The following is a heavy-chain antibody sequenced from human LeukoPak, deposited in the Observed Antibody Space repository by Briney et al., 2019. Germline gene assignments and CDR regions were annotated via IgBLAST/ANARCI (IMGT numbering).Heavy chain of an antibody. J-gene: IGHJ4*02. CDR1: GLTFSNYG. V-gene: IGHV3-23*01. CDR2: ITGDGTTT. Sequence: GGSLRLSCEASGLTFSNYGMSWVRQAPGKGLQWVSAITGDGTTTFYADSVKGRFTISRDNSKNMLYLQMSGLRAEDTAIYYCAKMQGYFDYWGQGTLVPVSS. CDR3: AKMQGYFDY.